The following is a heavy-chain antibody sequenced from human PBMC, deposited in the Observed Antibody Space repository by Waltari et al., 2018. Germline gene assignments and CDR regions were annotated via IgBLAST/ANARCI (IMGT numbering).Heavy chain of an antibody. CDR2: INAGNGNT. Sequence: QVQLVQSGAEVKKPGASVKVSCKASGYTFTSYAIHWVRQAPGQRLEWMGWINAGNGNTKYSQKFQGRVTITRDTSASTAYMELSSLRSEDTAVYYCARAGGCSGGSCYSIDAFDIWGQGTMVTVSS. CDR3: ARAGGCSGGSCYSIDAFDI. V-gene: IGHV1-3*01. J-gene: IGHJ3*02. D-gene: IGHD2-15*01. CDR1: GYTFTSYA.